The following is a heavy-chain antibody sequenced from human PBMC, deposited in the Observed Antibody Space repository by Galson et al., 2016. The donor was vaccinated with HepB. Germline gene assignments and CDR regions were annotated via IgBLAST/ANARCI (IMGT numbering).Heavy chain of an antibody. V-gene: IGHV3-9*01. Sequence: SLRLSCAATGFKFDDYVMVWVRQAPGKGLEWVSGISWNSDNVAYADSVKGRFTISRDNAKNSVYLQMNSLRAEDTALYYCAKGELTGGSPIDYWGQGTMVTVSS. D-gene: IGHD2-15*01. CDR2: ISWNSDNV. J-gene: IGHJ4*02. CDR3: AKGELTGGSPIDY. CDR1: GFKFDDYV.